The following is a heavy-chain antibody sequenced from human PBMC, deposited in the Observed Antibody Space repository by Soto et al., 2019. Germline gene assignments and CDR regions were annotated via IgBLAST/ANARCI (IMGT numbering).Heavy chain of an antibody. V-gene: IGHV3-21*01. J-gene: IGHJ6*03. Sequence: PGGSLRLSCAASGFTFSSYSMNWVRQAPGKGLEWVSSISSSSSYIYYADSLNGRFTISRDNAKNSLYLHMNSLRAEDTAVYYCARDKTDCSSTSCHVFYYYYMDVWGKGTTVTVSS. CDR1: GFTFSSYS. D-gene: IGHD2-2*01. CDR3: ARDKTDCSSTSCHVFYYYYMDV. CDR2: ISSSSSYI.